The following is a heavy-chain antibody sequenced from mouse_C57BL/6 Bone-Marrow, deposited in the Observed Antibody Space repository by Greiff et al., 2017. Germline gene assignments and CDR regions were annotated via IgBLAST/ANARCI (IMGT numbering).Heavy chain of an antibody. CDR2: IWTGGGT. D-gene: IGHD2-10*02. CDR3: ARNSPSNHYYAMDY. V-gene: IGHV2-9-1*01. CDR1: GFSLTSYA. Sequence: QVQLQQSGPGLVAPSQSLSITCTVSGFSLTSYAISWVRQPPGKGLEWLGVIWTGGGTNYNSALKSRLSLSKDNSKSQVFLKMNNLQSYDTARYYCARNSPSNHYYAMDYWGQGTSVTVSS. J-gene: IGHJ4*01.